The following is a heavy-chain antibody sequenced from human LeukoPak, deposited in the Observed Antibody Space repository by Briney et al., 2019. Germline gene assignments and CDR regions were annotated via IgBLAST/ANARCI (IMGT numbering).Heavy chain of an antibody. CDR2: ISYDGSNK. D-gene: IGHD3-10*01. Sequence: GGSLRLSCAASGFTFSSYGMHWVRQAPGKGLEWVAVISYDGSNKYYADSVKGRFTISRDNSKNTLYLQMNSLRAEDTAVYYCAKDHPSMVRGVTLSSYFDYWGQGTLVTVSS. CDR1: GFTFSSYG. J-gene: IGHJ4*02. CDR3: AKDHPSMVRGVTLSSYFDY. V-gene: IGHV3-30*18.